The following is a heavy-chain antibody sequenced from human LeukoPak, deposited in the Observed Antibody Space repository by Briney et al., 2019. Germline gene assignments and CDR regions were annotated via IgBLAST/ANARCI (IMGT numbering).Heavy chain of an antibody. J-gene: IGHJ4*02. CDR2: FDPENGET. D-gene: IGHD3-10*01. V-gene: IGHV1-24*01. Sequence: ASVKVSCKVSGNSLTEMSMHWVRQAPGKGLEWMGGFDPENGETLYAQKFQGRVTVTEDTSTDTAYMELNSLRSEDTAVYYCATDLTRFGELLLHYWGQGTLVTVSS. CDR3: ATDLTRFGELLLHY. CDR1: GNSLTEMS.